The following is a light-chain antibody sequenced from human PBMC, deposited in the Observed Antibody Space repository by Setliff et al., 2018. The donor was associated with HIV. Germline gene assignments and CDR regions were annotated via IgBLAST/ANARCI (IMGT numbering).Light chain of an antibody. CDR2: EVS. J-gene: IGLJ1*01. V-gene: IGLV2-14*01. Sequence: QSALTQPASVSGSPGQSITIPCTGTSSDIGRYNSVSWYQQNPGKPPKLMIYEVSNRPSGVSNRFSGSKSGNTASLTISGLQAEDEADYYCSSYITNSTSYVFGTGTKVTVL. CDR1: SSDIGRYNS. CDR3: SSYITNSTSYV.